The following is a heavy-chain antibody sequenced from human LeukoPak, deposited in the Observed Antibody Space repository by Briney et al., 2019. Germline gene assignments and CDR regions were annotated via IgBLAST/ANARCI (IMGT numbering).Heavy chain of an antibody. J-gene: IGHJ4*02. Sequence: PSETLSLTCAVSGGSISSTNWWSWVRQPPGKGLEWIGEIYHSGSTNYNPSLKSRVTISVDKSKNQFSLNLSSMTAADTAVYYCASLTGTTKYFDYWGQGTLVTVSS. D-gene: IGHD1-20*01. V-gene: IGHV4-4*02. CDR2: IYHSGST. CDR1: GGSISSTNW. CDR3: ASLTGTTKYFDY.